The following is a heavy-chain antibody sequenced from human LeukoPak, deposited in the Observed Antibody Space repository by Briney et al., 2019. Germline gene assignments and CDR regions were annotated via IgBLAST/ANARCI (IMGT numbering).Heavy chain of an antibody. CDR2: IYDSRTI. CDR1: GGSISSGSHH. J-gene: IGHJ4*02. Sequence: SETLSLTCTVSGGSISSGSHHWGWFRQSPGKGLEWIGSIYDSRTIYYNPSLNSRVTISAVTSKNQFSLQLNSLTAEDTAVYFCARHDGRTGGTMGSLDSWGQGSLVTVSS. CDR3: ARHDGRTGGTMGSLDS. V-gene: IGHV4-39*01. D-gene: IGHD4-23*01.